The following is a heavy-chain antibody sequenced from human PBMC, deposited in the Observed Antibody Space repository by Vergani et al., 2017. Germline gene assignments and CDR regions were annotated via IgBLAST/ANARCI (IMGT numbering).Heavy chain of an antibody. V-gene: IGHV4-34*01. CDR2: INHSGST. J-gene: IGHJ5*02. CDR3: ARLITIHFDP. CDR1: GGSFSGYY. Sequence: QLQLQESGPGLVKPSETLSLTCAVYGGSFSGYYWSWIRQPPGKGLEWIGEINHSGSTNYNPSLKSRVTISVDTSKNQFSLKLSSVTAADTAVYYCARLITIHFDPWGQGTLVTVSS. D-gene: IGHD3-10*01.